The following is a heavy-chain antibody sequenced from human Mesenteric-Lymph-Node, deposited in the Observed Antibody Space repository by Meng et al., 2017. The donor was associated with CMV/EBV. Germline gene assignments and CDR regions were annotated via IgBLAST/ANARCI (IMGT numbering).Heavy chain of an antibody. CDR1: GGSISSYY. CDR2: IYYSGNT. V-gene: IGHV4-59*12. D-gene: IGHD6-6*01. J-gene: IGHJ4*02. Sequence: SETLSLTCTVSGGSISSYYWAWIRQPPGKGLEWIGYIYYSGNTNYNPSLKSRVTISLNMSKDQFSLKVNSVTAADTAVYYCARRWYSSSYDYWGQGTLVTVSS. CDR3: ARRWYSSSYDY.